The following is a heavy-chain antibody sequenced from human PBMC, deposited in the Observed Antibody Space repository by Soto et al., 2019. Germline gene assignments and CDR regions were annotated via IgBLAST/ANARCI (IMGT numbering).Heavy chain of an antibody. Sequence: SLKISCKGSGYRFTSYWISWVRQMPGKGLEWMGRIDPSDSYTNYSPSSQGHVTISADKSISTAYLQWSSLKASDTAMYYCARHVSGYDFGAYYYYGMDVWGQGTTVTVSS. J-gene: IGHJ6*02. CDR1: GYRFTSYW. CDR3: ARHVSGYDFGAYYYYGMDV. CDR2: IDPSDSYT. D-gene: IGHD5-12*01. V-gene: IGHV5-10-1*01.